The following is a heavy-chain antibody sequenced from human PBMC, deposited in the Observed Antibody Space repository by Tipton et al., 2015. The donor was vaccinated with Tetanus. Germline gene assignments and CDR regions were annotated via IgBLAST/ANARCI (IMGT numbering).Heavy chain of an antibody. CDR3: AKVPMVAVIYWYFDL. V-gene: IGHV3-23*01. D-gene: IGHD2-15*01. J-gene: IGHJ2*01. Sequence: AASGFTFSSYAMSWVRQAPGKGLEWVSAISGSGGSTYYADSVKGRFTISRDNSKNTLYLQMNSLRAEDTAVYYCAKVPMVAVIYWYFDLWGRGTLVTVSS. CDR2: ISGSGGST. CDR1: GFTFSSYA.